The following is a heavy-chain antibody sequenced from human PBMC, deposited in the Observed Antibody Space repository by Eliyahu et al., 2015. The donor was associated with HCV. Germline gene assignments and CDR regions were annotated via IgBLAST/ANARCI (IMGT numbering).Heavy chain of an antibody. D-gene: IGHD4-11*01. V-gene: IGHV4-59*01. CDR1: GGSISSYF. CDR3: ARGGYSKVDAFDI. J-gene: IGHJ3*02. CDR2: IHYRGST. Sequence: QVQLQESGPGLVKPSEILSLTCTVSGGSISSYFWSWIRQPPGKGLEWIGYIHYRGSTTYNPSLKSRLTISVDTSKNQFSLKLRSVTAADTAVYYCARGGYSKVDAFDIWGQGTMVTVSS.